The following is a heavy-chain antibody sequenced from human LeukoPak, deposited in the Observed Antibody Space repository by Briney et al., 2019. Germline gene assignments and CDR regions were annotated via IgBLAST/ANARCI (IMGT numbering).Heavy chain of an antibody. J-gene: IGHJ4*02. CDR1: GFTFDDYG. Sequence: GGSLRLSCAASGFTFDDYGMSWVRQAPGKGLEWVSGINWNGGSTGYADSVKGRFTISRDNAKNSLYLQMNSLRAEDTALYYCASDSDYRGNSLPLDYWGRGTLVTVSS. V-gene: IGHV3-20*04. CDR2: INWNGGST. CDR3: ASDSDYRGNSLPLDY. D-gene: IGHD4-23*01.